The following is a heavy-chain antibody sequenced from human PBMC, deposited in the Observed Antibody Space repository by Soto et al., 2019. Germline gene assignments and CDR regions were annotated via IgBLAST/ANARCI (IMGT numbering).Heavy chain of an antibody. V-gene: IGHV4-31*03. Sequence: QVQLQESGPGLVKPSRTLSLTCTVSGGSISSGGWYWSWLRQHPGKGLEWVGYIYYSGSIYYNPSLKSRVTISVDTSKNQFSLQLRSVTAADTAVYYCARDLRFRGFYGMDVWGQGTTVTVSS. J-gene: IGHJ6*02. CDR3: ARDLRFRGFYGMDV. CDR1: GGSISSGGWY. CDR2: IYYSGSI. D-gene: IGHD3-10*01.